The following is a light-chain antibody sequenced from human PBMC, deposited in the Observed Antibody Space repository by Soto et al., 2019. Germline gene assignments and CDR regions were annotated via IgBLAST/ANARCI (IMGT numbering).Light chain of an antibody. Sequence: EIVLTQSPATLSLSPGERATLSCRASQSVNNYLAWYQQKPGQPPRLLIYGASSRATGIPDRFSGSGSGTDFTLTISRLEPEDFAVYYCQQYGSSPYTFGQGTKLEIK. V-gene: IGKV3-20*01. CDR1: QSVNNY. CDR2: GAS. CDR3: QQYGSSPYT. J-gene: IGKJ2*01.